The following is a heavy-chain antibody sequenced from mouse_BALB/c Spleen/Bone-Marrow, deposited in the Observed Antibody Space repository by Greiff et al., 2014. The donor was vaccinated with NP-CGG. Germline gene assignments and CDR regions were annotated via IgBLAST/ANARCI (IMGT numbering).Heavy chain of an antibody. CDR3: AQGYDWAMDY. D-gene: IGHD2-14*01. Sequence: VQLKESGAELVKPGASVKLSCTASGFNIKDTYMHWVKQRPEQGLERIGRIDPANGNTKYDPKFQGKATITADTSSNTAYLQLNSLTSEDTAVYYCAQGYDWAMDYWGQGTSVTVSS. V-gene: IGHV14-3*02. J-gene: IGHJ4*01. CDR2: IDPANGNT. CDR1: GFNIKDTY.